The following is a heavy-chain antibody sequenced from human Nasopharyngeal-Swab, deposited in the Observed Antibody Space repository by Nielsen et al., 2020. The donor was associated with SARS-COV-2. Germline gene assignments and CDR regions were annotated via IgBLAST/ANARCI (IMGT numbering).Heavy chain of an antibody. J-gene: IGHJ4*02. CDR3: ARTAYSSSWYRLDY. V-gene: IGHV5-51*01. CDR1: GYSFTSYW. Sequence: KVSCKGSGYSFTSYWIGWVRQMPGKGLEWMGIIYPGDSDTRYSPSFQGQVTISADTSISTAYLQWSSLKASDTAMYYCARTAYSSSWYRLDYWGQGTLVTVSS. D-gene: IGHD6-13*01. CDR2: IYPGDSDT.